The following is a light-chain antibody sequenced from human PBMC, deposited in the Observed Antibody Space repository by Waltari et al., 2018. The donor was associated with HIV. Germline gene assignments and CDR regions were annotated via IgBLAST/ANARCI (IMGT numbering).Light chain of an antibody. V-gene: IGLV3-21*02. CDR2: DDT. J-gene: IGLJ1*01. CDR3: HVWESSSDEYV. Sequence: SYVLTQPASVSVAPGQTANVTCGGGNVESKSVHWYQQRAGKAPIFVLYDDTDRPSGIPERFSGSNFGNTATLTISRVEAGDEGDYYCHVWESSSDEYVFGTGTKVTV. CDR1: NVESKS.